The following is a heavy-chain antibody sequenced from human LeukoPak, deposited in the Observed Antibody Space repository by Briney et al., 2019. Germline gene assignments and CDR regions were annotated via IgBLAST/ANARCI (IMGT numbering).Heavy chain of an antibody. J-gene: IGHJ4*02. D-gene: IGHD1/OR15-1a*01. V-gene: IGHV4-59*01. CDR2: INYSGST. CDR1: GGSISSYY. Sequence: SETLSLTCTVSGGSISSYYWSWIRQPPGKGLEWIGYINYSGSTNYNPSLKSRVTISVDTSKNQFSLNLSSVTAADTAVYYCAREGDYTGTGYYFDYWGQGTLVTVSS. CDR3: AREGDYTGTGYYFDY.